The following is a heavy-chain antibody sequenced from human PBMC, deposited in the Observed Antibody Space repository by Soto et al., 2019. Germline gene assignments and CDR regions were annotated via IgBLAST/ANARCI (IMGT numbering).Heavy chain of an antibody. CDR2: ISAYNGNT. CDR3: ARGGEGRFLEWLSSYYYGMDV. Sequence: ASVKVSCKASGYTFTSYGISWVRQAPGQGLERMGWISAYNGNTNYAQKLQGRVTMTTDTSTSTAYMELRSLRSDDTAVYYCARGGEGRFLEWLSSYYYGMDVWGQGTTVTVSS. V-gene: IGHV1-18*01. CDR1: GYTFTSYG. J-gene: IGHJ6*02. D-gene: IGHD3-3*01.